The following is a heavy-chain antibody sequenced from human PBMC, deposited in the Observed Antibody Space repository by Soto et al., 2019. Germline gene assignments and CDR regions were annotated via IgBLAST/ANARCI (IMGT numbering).Heavy chain of an antibody. D-gene: IGHD2-21*01. CDR2: INHSGST. CDR3: ARGCIGWFDP. J-gene: IGHJ5*02. Sequence: PSETLSLTCAVYGGSFSGYYWSWIRRPPGKGLEWIGEINHSGSTNYNPSLKSRVTISVDTSKNQFSLKLSSVTAADTAVYYCARGCIGWFDPWGQGTLVTVS. V-gene: IGHV4-34*01. CDR1: GGSFSGYY.